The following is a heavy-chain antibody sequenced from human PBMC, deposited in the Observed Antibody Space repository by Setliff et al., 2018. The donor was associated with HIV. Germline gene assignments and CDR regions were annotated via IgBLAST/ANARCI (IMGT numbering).Heavy chain of an antibody. CDR3: ARHRFGSGWYGFVSGIDP. CDR1: GDSLSLSTFY. J-gene: IGHJ5*02. V-gene: IGHV4-39*01. Sequence: PSETLSLTCTVSGDSLSLSTFYWAWIRQPPGRGPEWIGSIYSTGTTYYNPSLKSRVTISFDTSKNQLPLEVTSVTAADTAIYYCARHRFGSGWYGFVSGIDPWGQGTLVTVSS. D-gene: IGHD6-19*01. CDR2: IYSTGTT.